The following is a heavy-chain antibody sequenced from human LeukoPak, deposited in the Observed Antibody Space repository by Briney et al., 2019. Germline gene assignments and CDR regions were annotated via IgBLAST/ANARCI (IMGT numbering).Heavy chain of an antibody. CDR2: INFSGTP. CDR1: RGSIRTADYY. V-gene: IGHV4-39*01. J-gene: IGHJ6*02. CDR3: ARGYNWNYYYGMDV. D-gene: IGHD1-1*01. Sequence: SATLSLTCTVSRGSIRTADYYWAWVRQPPGEGLKWLGNINFSGTPYFNPSLKSRVAVSIDTSKNQYSLKVTSVNASDTAVYYCARGYNWNYYYGMDVWGQGTTVTVSS.